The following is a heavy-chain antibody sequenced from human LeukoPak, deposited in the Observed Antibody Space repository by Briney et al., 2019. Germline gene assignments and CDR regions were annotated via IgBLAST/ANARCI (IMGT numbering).Heavy chain of an antibody. CDR2: IYYSGST. D-gene: IGHD3-3*01. Sequence: SETLSLTCTVSGGSISSYYWSWIRQPPGKGLEWVGYIYYSGSTNYNPSPKSRVTISVDTSKNQFSLKLSSVSAADTAVYYCARVSSPRITIFGVVTQNYYYYYMDVWGKGTTVTVSS. CDR3: ARVSSPRITIFGVVTQNYYYYYMDV. V-gene: IGHV4-59*01. J-gene: IGHJ6*03. CDR1: GGSISSYY.